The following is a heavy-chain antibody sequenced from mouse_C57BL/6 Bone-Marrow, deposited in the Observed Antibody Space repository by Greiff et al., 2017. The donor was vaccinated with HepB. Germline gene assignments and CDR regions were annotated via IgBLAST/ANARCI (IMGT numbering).Heavy chain of an antibody. J-gene: IGHJ4*01. CDR3: ARHNGYFYYAMDY. CDR1: GFSLTSYG. Sequence: VQLQESGPGLVAPSQSLSITCTVSGFSLTSYGVHWVRQPPGKGLEWLVVIWSDGSTTYNSALKSRLSISKDNSKSKVFLKMNSLQTDDTAMYYCARHNGYFYYAMDYWGQGTSVTVSS. D-gene: IGHD2-3*01. V-gene: IGHV2-6-1*01. CDR2: IWSDGST.